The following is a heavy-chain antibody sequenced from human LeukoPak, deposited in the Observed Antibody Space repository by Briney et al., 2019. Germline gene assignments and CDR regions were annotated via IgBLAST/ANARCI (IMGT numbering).Heavy chain of an antibody. D-gene: IGHD6-19*01. CDR3: ARESGSGWYLGY. Sequence: GGSLRLSCAASGFTFSSYAMHWVRQAPGKGLEWVAVISYDGSNKYYADSVKGRFTISRDNSKNTLYLQMNSLGAEDTAVYYCARESGSGWYLGYWGQGTLVTVSS. CDR2: ISYDGSNK. J-gene: IGHJ4*02. CDR1: GFTFSSYA. V-gene: IGHV3-30-3*01.